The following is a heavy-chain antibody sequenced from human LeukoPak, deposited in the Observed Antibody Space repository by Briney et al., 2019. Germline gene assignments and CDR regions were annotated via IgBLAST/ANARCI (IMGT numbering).Heavy chain of an antibody. J-gene: IGHJ6*03. Sequence: SETLSLTCTFSGASISTSRDSWGWFRQPPGKGLEWIGYIYYSGSTNYNPSLKSRVTISLDTSKNQFSLKLTSVTAADTAVYYCARESRRIAAAGPSYYMDVWGRGTTVTVSS. D-gene: IGHD6-13*01. CDR2: IYYSGST. CDR1: GASISTSRDS. CDR3: ARESRRIAAAGPSYYMDV. V-gene: IGHV4-61*01.